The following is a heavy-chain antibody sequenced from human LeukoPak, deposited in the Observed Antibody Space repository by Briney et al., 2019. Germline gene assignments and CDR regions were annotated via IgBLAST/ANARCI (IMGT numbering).Heavy chain of an antibody. CDR1: GFTFSNYW. D-gene: IGHD5-18*01. V-gene: IGHV3-74*01. J-gene: IGHJ4*01. Sequence: GGSLRLSCAASGFTFSNYWMHWVRQAPGKGLVWVSRLNSDVSYTNYADSVKGRFTISIDNAKNTLYLQMNSLTAEDTAVYYCARETTTMVRSLDYWGHGTLVTVSS. CDR3: ARETTTMVRSLDY. CDR2: LNSDVSYT.